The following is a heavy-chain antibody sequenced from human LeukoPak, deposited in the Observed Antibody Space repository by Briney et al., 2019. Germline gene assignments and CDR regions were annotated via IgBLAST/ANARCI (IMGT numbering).Heavy chain of an antibody. D-gene: IGHD3-10*01. Sequence: SVKVSCKASGGTFSSYAISWVRQAPGQGLEWMGGIIPVFGTANYAQKFQGRVTITADESTSTAYMELSSLRSEDTAVYYCARDPRTMVRGVPAALRYWGQGTLVTVSS. J-gene: IGHJ4*02. CDR2: IIPVFGTA. CDR1: GGTFSSYA. V-gene: IGHV1-69*13. CDR3: ARDPRTMVRGVPAALRY.